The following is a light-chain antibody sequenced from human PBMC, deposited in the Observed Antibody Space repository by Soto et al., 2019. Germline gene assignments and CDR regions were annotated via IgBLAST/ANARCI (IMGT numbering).Light chain of an antibody. CDR3: QQYGSSPPGVT. Sequence: ESVLTQSPGTLSLSPGGRATLSCRASQSVSSSYLAWYQQKPGQAPRLLIYGASSRATGIPDRFSGSGSGTDFTLTISRLEPEDFAVYYCQQYGSSPPGVTFGPGTKVDIK. V-gene: IGKV3-20*01. CDR1: QSVSSSY. J-gene: IGKJ3*01. CDR2: GAS.